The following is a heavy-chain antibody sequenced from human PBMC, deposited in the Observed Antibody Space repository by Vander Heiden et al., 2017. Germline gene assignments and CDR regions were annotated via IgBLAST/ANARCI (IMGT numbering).Heavy chain of an antibody. J-gene: IGHJ4*02. V-gene: IGHV3-7*01. Sequence: EVELVGAGGGLVQPGGSLRLSCAASGFPFSTCGMSWVRLAPGKGLEWVASITQDVIDNYYVDSEKGRLTHSRDNAKNSGALKMSNLRAEDTAVDYCVRGENYHRCWGQGTLGTVSS. CDR3: VRGENYHRC. CDR1: GFPFSTCG. CDR2: ITQDVIDN. D-gene: IGHD1-7*01.